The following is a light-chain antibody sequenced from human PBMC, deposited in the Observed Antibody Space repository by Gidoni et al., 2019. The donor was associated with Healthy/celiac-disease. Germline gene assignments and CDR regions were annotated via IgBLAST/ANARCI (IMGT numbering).Light chain of an antibody. Sequence: EIVMTQSPATLSLSPGERATLSCRASQSVSSYLAWYQQKPGQAPRLLIYAASNRATGIPASFSGFGSATAFTLTILHLEPYDFSFYHCQQHCNWPLTFGGGTKVEIK. CDR1: QSVSSY. CDR2: AAS. V-gene: IGKV3-11*01. J-gene: IGKJ4*01. CDR3: QQHCNWPLT.